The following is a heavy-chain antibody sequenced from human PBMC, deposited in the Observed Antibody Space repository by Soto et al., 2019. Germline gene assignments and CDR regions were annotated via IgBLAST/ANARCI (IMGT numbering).Heavy chain of an antibody. D-gene: IGHD6-13*01. CDR2: ISHSGST. CDR1: SDSISSYY. V-gene: IGHV4-59*01. CDR3: ARGTSWQLPFDY. J-gene: IGHJ4*02. Sequence: SETLSLTCTVSSDSISSYYWSWIRQPPGKRLEWIGYISHSGSTDYNPSLKSRVTISGDTSKNQFSLKVSSATAADTAVYYCARGTSWQLPFDYWGQGTLVTVSS.